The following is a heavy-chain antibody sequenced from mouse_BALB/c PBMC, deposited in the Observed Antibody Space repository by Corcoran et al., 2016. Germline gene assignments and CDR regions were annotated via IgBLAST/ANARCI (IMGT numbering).Heavy chain of an antibody. D-gene: IGHD4-1*01. CDR2: INTYTGEP. Sequence: QIQLVQSGPELKNPGETVKISCKASGYTFTNYGMHWVKQAPGKGLKWMGWINTYTGEPTYADDFKGRFAFSLVTSASTAFLQINNLKNEDMATYFCARELTGTYYDCWGQGTALAVSS. V-gene: IGHV9-1*02. J-gene: IGHJ2*01. CDR3: ARELTGTYYDC. CDR1: GYTFTNYG.